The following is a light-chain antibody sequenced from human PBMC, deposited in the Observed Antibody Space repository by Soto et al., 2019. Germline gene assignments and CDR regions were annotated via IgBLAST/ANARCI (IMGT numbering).Light chain of an antibody. J-gene: IGKJ1*01. CDR1: QSVGSN. V-gene: IGKV3-15*01. CDR3: QQYNDWRT. CDR2: GAS. Sequence: EIVMTQSPATLSVSPGERATLSCRASQSVGSNLAWYRQKPGQAPSLLIYGASTRATGIPARFSGSGSGTEFTLTISSLQSEDCAVYYCQQYNDWRTFGQGTKVEIK.